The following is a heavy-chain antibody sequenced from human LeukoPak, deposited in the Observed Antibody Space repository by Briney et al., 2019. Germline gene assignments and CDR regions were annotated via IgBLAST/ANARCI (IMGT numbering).Heavy chain of an antibody. CDR2: INHSGST. V-gene: IGHV4-34*01. Sequence: PGGSLRLSCEASGFTFNTYSMNWARQPPGKGLEWIGEINHSGSTNYNPSLKSRVTISVDTSKNQFSLKLSSVTAADTAVYYCARGRPPRSDYLIDYWGQGTLVTVSS. D-gene: IGHD4-17*01. CDR1: GFTFNTYS. CDR3: ARGRPPRSDYLIDY. J-gene: IGHJ4*02.